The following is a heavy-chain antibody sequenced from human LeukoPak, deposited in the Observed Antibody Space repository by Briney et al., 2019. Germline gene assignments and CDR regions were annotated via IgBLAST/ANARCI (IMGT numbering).Heavy chain of an antibody. CDR3: AKDIRRRDFQH. CDR2: ISGDGGST. CDR1: GFTFSSYA. J-gene: IGHJ1*01. V-gene: IGHV3-43*02. Sequence: GGSLRLSCAASGFTFSSYAVTWVRQAPGKGLEWVSLISGDGGSTYYADSVKGRFTISRDNSKNSLYLQMNSLRTEDTALYYCAKDIRRRDFQHWGQGTLVTVSS.